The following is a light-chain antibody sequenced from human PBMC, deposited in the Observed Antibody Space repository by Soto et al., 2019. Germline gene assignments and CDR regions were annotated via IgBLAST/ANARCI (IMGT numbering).Light chain of an antibody. J-gene: IGKJ4*01. CDR1: QSISXY. V-gene: IGKV1-39*01. CDR3: QQSYSTPLT. CDR2: AAS. Sequence: DIQMTQSPSSLSASVGDRVTITCRASQSISXYLNWYQQKPGKAPKLLIYAASSLQSGVPSRFSGSGSGTDFTLTISSLQPEDFATYYCQQSYSTPLTFGGGTKVEIK.